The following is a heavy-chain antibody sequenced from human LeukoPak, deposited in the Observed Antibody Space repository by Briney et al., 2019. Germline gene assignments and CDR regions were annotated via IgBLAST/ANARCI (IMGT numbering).Heavy chain of an antibody. CDR2: ISWNSGGI. CDR3: ARDTPLDY. V-gene: IGHV3-9*03. CDR1: GFTFDDYA. Sequence: PGRSLRLSCAASGFTFDDYAMHWVRQAPGKGLEWVSGISWNSGGIGYADSVKGRFTISRDNAKNSLYLQMNSLRAEDMALYYCARDTPLDYWGQGTLVTASS. J-gene: IGHJ4*02.